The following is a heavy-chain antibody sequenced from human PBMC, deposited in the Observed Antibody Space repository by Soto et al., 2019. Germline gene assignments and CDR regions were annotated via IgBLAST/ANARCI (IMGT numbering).Heavy chain of an antibody. J-gene: IGHJ3*01. CDR3: ARTRRSWSHFDAFDV. CDR2: VNTDESMT. Sequence: EVQLVESGGDLVQPGGSLRLSCAASGFTFGIYWMQWVRQVPGEGLVWVSRVNTDESMTNYADSVKGRFTISRDNARNTLYLEMKNRRVEDSALYYCARTRRSWSHFDAFDVWGQGTLVTVSP. D-gene: IGHD6-6*01. CDR1: GFTFGIYW. V-gene: IGHV3-74*01.